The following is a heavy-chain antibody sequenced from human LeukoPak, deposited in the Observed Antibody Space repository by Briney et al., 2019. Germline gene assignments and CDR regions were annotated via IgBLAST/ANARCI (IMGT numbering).Heavy chain of an antibody. CDR1: GFTFSSYS. Sequence: GGSLRPSCAASGFTFSSYSMNWVRQAPGKGLEWVSSISSSSSYIYYADSVKGRFTISRDNAKNSLYLQMNSLRAEDTAVYYCASEGGLRYFDWYFDYWGQGTLVTVSS. D-gene: IGHD3-9*01. CDR3: ASEGGLRYFDWYFDY. CDR2: ISSSSSYI. V-gene: IGHV3-21*01. J-gene: IGHJ4*02.